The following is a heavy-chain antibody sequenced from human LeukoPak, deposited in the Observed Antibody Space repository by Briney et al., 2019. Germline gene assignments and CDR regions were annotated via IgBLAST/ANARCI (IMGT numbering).Heavy chain of an antibody. Sequence: PSETLSLTCAVYGGSFSGYYWGWIRQPPGKGLEWIGEINHSGSTNYNPSLKSRVTISVDTSKNQFSLKLISVTAADTAVYYCARGRDGYKNYWGQGTLVTVSS. V-gene: IGHV4-34*01. J-gene: IGHJ4*02. D-gene: IGHD5-24*01. CDR2: INHSGST. CDR3: ARGRDGYKNY. CDR1: GGSFSGYY.